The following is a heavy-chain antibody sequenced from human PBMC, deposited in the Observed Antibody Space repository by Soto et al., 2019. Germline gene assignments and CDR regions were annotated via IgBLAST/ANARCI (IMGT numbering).Heavy chain of an antibody. J-gene: IGHJ4*02. Sequence: QVQLVESGGGVVQPGRSLRLSCAASGFTFSSYAMHWVRQAPGKGLEWVAVISYDGSNKYYADSVKGRFTISRDNSKNTLYLQMNSLRAEDTAVYYCASLDTVVTPYFDYWGQGTLVTVSS. D-gene: IGHD2-21*02. CDR3: ASLDTVVTPYFDY. V-gene: IGHV3-30-3*01. CDR2: ISYDGSNK. CDR1: GFTFSSYA.